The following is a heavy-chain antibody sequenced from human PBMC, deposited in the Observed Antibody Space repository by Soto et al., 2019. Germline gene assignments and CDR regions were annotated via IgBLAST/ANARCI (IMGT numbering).Heavy chain of an antibody. CDR2: VFHSGDT. V-gene: IGHV4-4*02. CDR1: GGSISGRNW. Sequence: QVQLQESGPGLVKPSGTLSLTCVVSGGSISGRNWWSWVRQAPGKGLEWIGEVFHSGDTTYTPSLRSRVTIPVDKSKNQFSLKLNSVTAADTAVYYCARLIYDSRLNYFYFDFWGQGALVTVSS. J-gene: IGHJ4*02. CDR3: ARLIYDSRLNYFYFDF. D-gene: IGHD3-22*01.